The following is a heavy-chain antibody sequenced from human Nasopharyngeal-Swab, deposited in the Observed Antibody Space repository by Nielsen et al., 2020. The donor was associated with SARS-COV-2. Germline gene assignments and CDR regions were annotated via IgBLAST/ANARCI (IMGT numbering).Heavy chain of an antibody. Sequence: SLKISCAASGFTFDDYAMHWVRHAPGKGLEWVSGINWNSGSIGYADSVKGRFTISRDNAKNSLYLQMNSLRPEDTALYYCAKDPARIVGAPTAAFDFWGQGTLVTVSS. CDR3: AKDPARIVGAPTAAFDF. D-gene: IGHD1-26*01. CDR2: INWNSGSI. V-gene: IGHV3-9*01. CDR1: GFTFDDYA. J-gene: IGHJ4*02.